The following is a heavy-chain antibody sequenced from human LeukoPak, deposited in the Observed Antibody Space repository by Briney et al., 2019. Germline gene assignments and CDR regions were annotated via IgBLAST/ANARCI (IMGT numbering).Heavy chain of an antibody. J-gene: IGHJ3*02. V-gene: IGHV1-69*05. D-gene: IGHD4-17*01. Sequence: ASVKVSCKASGGTFSSYAISWVRQAPGQGLEWMGGIIPIFGTANYAQKFQGRVTITTDESTSTAYMELSSLRSEDTAVYYCARDRGVDYGDYGGAFDIWGQGTMVTVSS. CDR3: ARDRGVDYGDYGGAFDI. CDR1: GGTFSSYA. CDR2: IIPIFGTA.